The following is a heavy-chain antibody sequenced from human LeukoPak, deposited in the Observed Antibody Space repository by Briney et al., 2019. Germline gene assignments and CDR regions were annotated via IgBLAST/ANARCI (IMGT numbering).Heavy chain of an antibody. Sequence: GESLKISCKGSGYIFTTYWIGWVRQMPGKGLEWMGIIYPGDSDTRYSPSFQGQVTISVDKSISTAYLQWSSLKASDTAMYYCARSRKAAAGSFDYWGQGTLVTVSS. CDR3: ARSRKAAAGSFDY. CDR1: GYIFTTYW. J-gene: IGHJ4*02. CDR2: IYPGDSDT. V-gene: IGHV5-51*01. D-gene: IGHD6-13*01.